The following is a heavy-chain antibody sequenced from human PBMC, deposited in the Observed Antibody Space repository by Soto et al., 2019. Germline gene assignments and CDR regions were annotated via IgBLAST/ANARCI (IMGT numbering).Heavy chain of an antibody. CDR1: GGSISSSSYF. J-gene: IGHJ5*02. CDR3: ARYPSDFWFDP. Sequence: SETLSLTCSVSGGSISSSSYFWGWIRQPPGKGLEWIGSIYYSGSTYYNPSLKSRVTVSVDTSKNQFSLKLSSVTAADTAVYYCARYPSDFWFDPWGQGTLVT. D-gene: IGHD2-21*02. V-gene: IGHV4-39*01. CDR2: IYYSGST.